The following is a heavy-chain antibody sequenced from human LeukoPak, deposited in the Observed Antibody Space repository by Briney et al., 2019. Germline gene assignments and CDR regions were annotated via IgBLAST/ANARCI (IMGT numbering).Heavy chain of an antibody. CDR2: IYHSGST. D-gene: IGHD3-22*01. CDR1: GGSISSGGYS. J-gene: IGHJ4*02. V-gene: IGHV4-30-2*01. CDR3: ASPYYDSSGYYFDY. Sequence: SQTLSLTCVVSGGSISSGGYSWSWIRQPPGKGLEWIGYIYHSGSTYYNPSLKSRVTISVDRSKNQFSLKLSSVTAADTAVYYCASPYYDSSGYYFDYWGQGTLVTVSS.